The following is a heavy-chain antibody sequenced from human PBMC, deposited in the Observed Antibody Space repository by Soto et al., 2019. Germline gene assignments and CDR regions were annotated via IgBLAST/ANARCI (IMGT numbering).Heavy chain of an antibody. D-gene: IGHD3-3*01. CDR2: IYYSGST. J-gene: IGHJ6*03. CDR3: ASLRKFWSGYSSMDV. Sequence: PSVTHSLPSTVSGGSIRSYYCSRILQPPGKGLEWIGYIYYSGSTNYNPSLKSRVTISVDTSKNQFSLKLSSVTAADTAVYYCASLRKFWSGYSSMDVWGKGTTVTVSS. V-gene: IGHV4-59*08. CDR1: GGSIRSYY.